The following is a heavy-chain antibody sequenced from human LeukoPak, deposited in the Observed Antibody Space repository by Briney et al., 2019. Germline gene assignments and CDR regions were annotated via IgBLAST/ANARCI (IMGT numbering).Heavy chain of an antibody. CDR3: ARGMIAARLGSNY. J-gene: IGHJ4*02. D-gene: IGHD6-6*01. Sequence: GASVKGSCKASGYTFTSYDINWVRQATGQGLEWMGWMNPNSGNTGYAQKFQGRVTMTRNTSISTAYVELSSLRSEDTAVYYCARGMIAARLGSNYWGQGTLVTVSS. CDR1: GYTFTSYD. V-gene: IGHV1-8*01. CDR2: MNPNSGNT.